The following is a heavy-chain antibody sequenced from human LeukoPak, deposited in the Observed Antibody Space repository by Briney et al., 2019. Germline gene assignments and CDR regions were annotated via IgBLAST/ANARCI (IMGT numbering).Heavy chain of an antibody. CDR1: GFTFSGYV. V-gene: IGHV3-23*01. J-gene: IGHJ3*02. CDR2: ISGSGGST. CDR3: AKNHEHGRYDSFDM. Sequence: GGSLRLSCAASGFTFSGYVMTWVRQPPGKGLQWVADISGSGGSTYYADSVKGRFSISRDNSKNMLYLQLDSLRAEDTAVYYCAKNHEHGRYDSFDMWTQGSWVTVSS. D-gene: IGHD3-16*02.